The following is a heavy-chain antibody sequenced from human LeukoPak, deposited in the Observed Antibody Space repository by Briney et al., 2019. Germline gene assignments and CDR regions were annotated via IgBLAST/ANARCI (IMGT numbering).Heavy chain of an antibody. CDR3: ARGLWLSLGAFDI. D-gene: IGHD5-12*01. Sequence: SETLSLTCAVYGGSFSGYYWSWIRQPPGKGLEWIGEINHSGSTNYNPFLKSRVTISVDTSKNQFSLKLSSVTAADTAVYYCARGLWLSLGAFDISGQGTMVTVSS. CDR2: INHSGST. V-gene: IGHV4-34*01. J-gene: IGHJ3*02. CDR1: GGSFSGYY.